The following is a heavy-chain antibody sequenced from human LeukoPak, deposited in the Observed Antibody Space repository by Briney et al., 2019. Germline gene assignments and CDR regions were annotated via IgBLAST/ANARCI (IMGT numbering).Heavy chain of an antibody. V-gene: IGHV3-30*04. CDR1: GFTFSSYA. J-gene: IGHJ4*02. D-gene: IGHD3-10*01. Sequence: GGSLRLSCAASGFTFSSYAMHWVRQAPGKGLEWVAVISYDGSNKYYADSVKGRFTISRDNSKNTLYLQMNSLRAEDTAVYYCASLPLYGSGSYYNVKDYWGQGTLVTVSS. CDR2: ISYDGSNK. CDR3: ASLPLYGSGSYYNVKDY.